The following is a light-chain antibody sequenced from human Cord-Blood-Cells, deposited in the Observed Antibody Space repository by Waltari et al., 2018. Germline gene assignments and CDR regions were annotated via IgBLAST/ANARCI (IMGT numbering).Light chain of an antibody. CDR1: QSVLYSSNNKNY. CDR2: WAS. CDR3: QQYYSTPIT. Sequence: RATINCKSSQSVLYSSNNKNYLAWYQQKPGQPPKLLIYWASTRESGVPDRFSGSGSGTDFNLTISSLQAEDVAVYYCQQYYSTPITFGQGTRLEIK. J-gene: IGKJ5*01. V-gene: IGKV4-1*01.